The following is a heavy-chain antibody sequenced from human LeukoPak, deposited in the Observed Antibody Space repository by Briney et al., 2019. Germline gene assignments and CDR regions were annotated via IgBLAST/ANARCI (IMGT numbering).Heavy chain of an antibody. CDR3: ARTVAGSLFDY. V-gene: IGHV4-59*08. CDR2: IYYSGST. J-gene: IGHJ4*02. D-gene: IGHD6-19*01. CDR1: GGSITSYY. Sequence: SETLSLTCTVSGGSITSYYWSWIRQPPGKGLEWIGYIYYSGSTNYNLSLKSRVTISVDTSKNQFSLKLSSVTAADTAVYYCARTVAGSLFDYWGQGTLVTVSS.